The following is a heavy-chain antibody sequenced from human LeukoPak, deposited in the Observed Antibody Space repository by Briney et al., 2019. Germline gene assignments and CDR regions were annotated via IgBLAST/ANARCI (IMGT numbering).Heavy chain of an antibody. CDR1: GFTFTNAW. CDR2: IKGTNDSGTA. Sequence: GGSLRLSCAASGFTFTNAWMGSVRQAPGKGLEWVGRIKGTNDSGTADYAAPVKGRFIISRDDSKNTLYLQMNSLKTEDTAVYYCSTDWSSSSHWGQGTLVTVSS. V-gene: IGHV3-15*01. J-gene: IGHJ4*02. D-gene: IGHD6-13*01. CDR3: STDWSSSSH.